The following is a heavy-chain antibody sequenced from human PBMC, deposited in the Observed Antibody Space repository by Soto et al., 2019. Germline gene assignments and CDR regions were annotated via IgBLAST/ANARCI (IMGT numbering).Heavy chain of an antibody. CDR3: AKDNGLDRGGPFDY. CDR2: ISWNSGDI. Sequence: EVQLVESGGGSVQPGRSLRLSCAASGFSFDDYGMHWVRQGPGKGLEWVSGISWNSGDIYYADSVKGRITISRDNAKRSLFLPMNNLRTNNTALYYCAKDNGLDRGGPFDYWGQGILVTVSS. D-gene: IGHD2-2*03. CDR1: GFSFDDYG. V-gene: IGHV3-9*01. J-gene: IGHJ4*02.